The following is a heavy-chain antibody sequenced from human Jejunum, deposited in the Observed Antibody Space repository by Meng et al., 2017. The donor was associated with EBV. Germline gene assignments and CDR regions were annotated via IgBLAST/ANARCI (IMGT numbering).Heavy chain of an antibody. CDR3: ARGFSTEADY. Sequence: EVQLVESGXXXXXPXXAXXLSCAASGFTFKSYSMNWVRQAPGKGLDWVAFISADGSYSYYADSVKGRFTISRDNAKNSLFLQMNRLRAEDTAVYYCARGFSTEADYWGQGTLVTVSS. D-gene: IGHD1-14*01. CDR2: ISADGSYS. CDR1: GFTFKSYS. J-gene: IGHJ4*02. V-gene: IGHV3-21*01.